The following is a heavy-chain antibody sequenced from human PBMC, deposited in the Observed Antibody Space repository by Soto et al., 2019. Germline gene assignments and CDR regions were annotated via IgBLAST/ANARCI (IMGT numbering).Heavy chain of an antibody. CDR2: INRDGSEK. J-gene: IGHJ4*02. Sequence: AGSVRHSCAASAFPIKDFWMSWVRQAPGRGLEWVAKINRDGSEKYYVDSVKGRFTISRDNAKNSLHLQMSSLRAEDTAVYYCARSFTWGQGTLVTVSP. V-gene: IGHV3-7*05. CDR3: ARSFT. CDR1: AFPIKDFW.